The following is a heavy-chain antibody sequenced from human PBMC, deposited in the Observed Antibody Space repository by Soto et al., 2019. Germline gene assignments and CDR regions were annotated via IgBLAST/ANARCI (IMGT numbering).Heavy chain of an antibody. D-gene: IGHD3-22*01. V-gene: IGHV1-46*01. CDR1: GYTFTSYY. CDR2: INPSGGST. J-gene: IGHJ4*02. Sequence: ASVKVSCKASGYTFTSYYMHWVRQAPGQGLEWMGIINPSGGSTSYAQKFQGRVTMTRDTSTSTVYMELSSLRSEDTAVYYCARDYDSGGYYYVNFDYWGQGTLVTVSS. CDR3: ARDYDSGGYYYVNFDY.